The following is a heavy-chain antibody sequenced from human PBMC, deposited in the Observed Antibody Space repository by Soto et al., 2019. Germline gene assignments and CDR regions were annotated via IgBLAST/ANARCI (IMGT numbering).Heavy chain of an antibody. CDR1: GFTFSSYA. Sequence: PVGSLRLSCAASGFTFSSYAMSWVRQAPGKGLEWVSATRDSGGSTYYADSVKGRFTISRENSRDTLYLQMNSLRAEDTALYYCAKELGPPDDAFDIWGQGTMVTVSS. J-gene: IGHJ3*02. CDR3: AKELGPPDDAFDI. CDR2: TRDSGGST. V-gene: IGHV3-23*01.